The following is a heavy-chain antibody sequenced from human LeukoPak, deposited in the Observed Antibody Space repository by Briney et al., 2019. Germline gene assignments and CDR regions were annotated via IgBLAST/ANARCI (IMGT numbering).Heavy chain of an antibody. CDR2: IIPILGIA. CDR1: GGTFSSYA. V-gene: IGHV1-69*04. D-gene: IGHD2-21*02. Sequence: ASVKVSCKASGGTFSSYAISWVRQAPGQGLEWMGRIIPILGIANYAQKFQGRVTITADKSTSTAYMELSSLRSEDTAVYYCARAAKGHIVVVTAIHDAFDIWGQGTMVTVSS. CDR3: ARAAKGHIVVVTAIHDAFDI. J-gene: IGHJ3*02.